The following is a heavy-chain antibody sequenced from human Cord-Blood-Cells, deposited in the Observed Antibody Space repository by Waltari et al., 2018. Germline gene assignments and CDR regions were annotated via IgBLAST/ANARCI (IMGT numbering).Heavy chain of an antibody. D-gene: IGHD6-19*01. CDR3: ARDIGKEIAVAGTGY. V-gene: IGHV3-30-3*01. CDR2: ISYDGSNK. CDR1: GFTFSSYA. J-gene: IGHJ4*02. Sequence: QEQLVESGGGVVQPGRSLRLSCAASGFTFSSYAMHWVRQAPGKGLEWVAVISYDGSNKYYADSVKGRFTISRDNSKNTLYLQMNSLRAEDTAVYYCARDIGKEIAVAGTGYWGQGTLVTISS.